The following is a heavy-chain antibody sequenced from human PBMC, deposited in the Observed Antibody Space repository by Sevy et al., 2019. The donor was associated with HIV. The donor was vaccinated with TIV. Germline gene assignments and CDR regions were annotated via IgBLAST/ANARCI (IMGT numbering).Heavy chain of an antibody. Sequence: SETLSLTCTVSGGSISAYYWSWIRQPPGKALEYIGFIYYTGSTYYNPSLKSRVTILVDTSKNQFSLNLSSVTAADTAVYYCTGSPPVRSGDDSLNWFDPWGQGTVVTVSS. CDR2: IYYTGST. V-gene: IGHV4-59*01. D-gene: IGHD5-12*01. CDR3: TGSPPVRSGDDSLNWFDP. J-gene: IGHJ5*02. CDR1: GGSISAYY.